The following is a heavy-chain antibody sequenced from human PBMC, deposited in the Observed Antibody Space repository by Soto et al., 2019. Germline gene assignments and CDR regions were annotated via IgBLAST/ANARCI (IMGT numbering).Heavy chain of an antibody. CDR3: ARSVSRWCSGARCYTARYAMDV. CDR1: EYNFSTYW. J-gene: IGHJ6*02. V-gene: IGHV5-51*01. CDR2: IYPGDSDV. Sequence: GESLKISCKGSEYNFSTYWIAWVRQMPGKGLEWMGIIYPGDSDVTYSPSFQGQVTISVDKSISTAYVQWSSLKASDTTMYYCARSVSRWCSGARCYTARYAMDVWGQGTSVTVSS. D-gene: IGHD2-2*02.